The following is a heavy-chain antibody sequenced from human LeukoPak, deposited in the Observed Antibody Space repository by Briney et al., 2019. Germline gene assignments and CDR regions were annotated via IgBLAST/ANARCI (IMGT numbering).Heavy chain of an antibody. CDR1: GFTFSSYS. Sequence: GGSLRLSCAASGFTFSSYSMHWVRQAAGKGPEWVSSISSSSSYIYYADSVKGRFTISRDNARNSLYLQMNSLRADDTAEYYGTRDQESSGWHDAFDIWGQGTMVTVSP. J-gene: IGHJ3*02. CDR2: ISSSSSYI. CDR3: TRDQESSGWHDAFDI. V-gene: IGHV3-21*01. D-gene: IGHD6-19*01.